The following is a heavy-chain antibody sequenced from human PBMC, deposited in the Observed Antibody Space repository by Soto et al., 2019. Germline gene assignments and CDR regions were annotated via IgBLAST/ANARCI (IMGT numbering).Heavy chain of an antibody. D-gene: IGHD3-10*01. CDR1: GGFFSGYY. V-gene: IGHV4-34*01. J-gene: IGHJ5*02. CDR3: ARTAMVRGVIFLYEKKLYNWFDP. Sequence: ASETLSLTCAVYGGFFSGYYWGWIRPPPGKGLEGNGEINHSGSTNYNPSLKSRVTISVDTSKNQFSLKLSSVTAADTAVYYCARTAMVRGVIFLYEKKLYNWFDPWGQGTLVTVSS. CDR2: INHSGST.